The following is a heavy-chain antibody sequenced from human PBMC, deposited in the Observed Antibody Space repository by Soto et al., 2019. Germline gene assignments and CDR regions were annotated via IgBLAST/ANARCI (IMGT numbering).Heavy chain of an antibody. CDR2: ISGSGGST. D-gene: IGHD3-22*01. J-gene: IGHJ4*02. CDR1: GFTFSSYA. Sequence: EGSLRLSCAASGFTFSSYAMSWVRQAPGKGLEWVSAISGSGGSTYYADSVKGRFTISRDNSKNTLYLQMNSLRAEDTAVYYCAKDPIVVVPPRRFDYWGQGTLVTVSS. CDR3: AKDPIVVVPPRRFDY. V-gene: IGHV3-23*01.